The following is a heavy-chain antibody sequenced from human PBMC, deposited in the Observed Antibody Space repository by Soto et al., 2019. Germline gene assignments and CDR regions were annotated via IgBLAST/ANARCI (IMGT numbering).Heavy chain of an antibody. CDR3: AREVDSSGYYYNDAFDI. CDR1: GDSVSSNSAA. CDR2: TYYRSKWYN. Sequence: PSQTLSLTCAISGDSVSSNSAAWNWIRQSPSRGLEWLGRTYYRSKWYNDYAVSVKSRITINPDTSKNQFSLQLNSVTPEDTAVYYCAREVDSSGYYYNDAFDIWGQGTMVTVSS. D-gene: IGHD3-22*01. J-gene: IGHJ3*02. V-gene: IGHV6-1*01.